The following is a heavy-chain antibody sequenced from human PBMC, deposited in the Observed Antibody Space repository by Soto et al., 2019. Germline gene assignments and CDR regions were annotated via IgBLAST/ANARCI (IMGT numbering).Heavy chain of an antibody. CDR1: GFSFLSYG. CDR2: ITGASGYI. J-gene: IGHJ4*02. D-gene: IGHD2-21*02. V-gene: IGHV3-21*02. Sequence: EVQLVESGGGLVKSGGSLRLTCAASGFSFLSYGMSWVRQAPGKGPEWVAFITGASGYIWYADSVKGRFSVSRDNAENSLYLEMSNLRDDDAAVYYCARHGVNRTDIYYFDYWGQGPLVAVSS. CDR3: ARHGVNRTDIYYFDY.